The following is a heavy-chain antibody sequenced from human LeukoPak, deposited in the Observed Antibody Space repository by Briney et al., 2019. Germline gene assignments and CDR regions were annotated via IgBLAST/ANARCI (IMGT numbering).Heavy chain of an antibody. CDR1: EFTFSNYA. D-gene: IGHD6-19*01. Sequence: GGSLRLSCAASEFTFSNYAMHWVRQAPGKGLEWVAVISYDESNKYYAGSVKGRFTISRDNSKNTLYLQMNSLRAEDTGVYYCASPYNSGWYGDFNYWGQGTLVTVSS. CDR2: ISYDESNK. J-gene: IGHJ4*02. CDR3: ASPYNSGWYGDFNY. V-gene: IGHV3-30-3*01.